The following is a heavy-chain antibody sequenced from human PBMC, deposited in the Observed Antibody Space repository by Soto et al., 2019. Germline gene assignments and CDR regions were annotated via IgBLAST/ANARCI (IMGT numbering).Heavy chain of an antibody. CDR3: ARDPYCSGGSCYSD. D-gene: IGHD2-15*01. V-gene: IGHV3-53*01. Sequence: EGSLRLSCAASGFTVSSNYMSWVRQAPGKGLEWVSVIYSGGSTYYADSVKGRFTISRDNSKNTLYLQMNSLRAEDTAVYYCARDPYCSGGSCYSDWGQGTLVTVSS. CDR1: GFTVSSNY. J-gene: IGHJ4*02. CDR2: IYSGGST.